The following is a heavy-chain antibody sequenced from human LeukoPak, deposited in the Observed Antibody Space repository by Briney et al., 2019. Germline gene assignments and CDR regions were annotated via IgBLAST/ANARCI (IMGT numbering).Heavy chain of an antibody. CDR1: GFTFSSYG. D-gene: IGHD1-26*01. CDR2: IWYDGSNK. Sequence: PGGSLRLSCAASGFTFSSYGMHWVRQAPGKGLEWVAVIWYDGSNKYYADSVKGRFIISRDNSKNTLYLQMNSLRAEDTAVYYCARESGEYGMVVWGQGTTVTVSS. J-gene: IGHJ6*02. V-gene: IGHV3-33*01. CDR3: ARESGEYGMVV.